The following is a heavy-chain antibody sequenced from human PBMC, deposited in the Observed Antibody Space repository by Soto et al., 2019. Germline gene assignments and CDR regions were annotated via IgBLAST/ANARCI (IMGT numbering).Heavy chain of an antibody. D-gene: IGHD6-19*01. CDR2: INPSGVTT. Sequence: QVQLVQSGAEVKKPGASVKVSCKASGYTFTSYYMHWVRQAPGQGLEWMGVINPSGVTTSYAPKFQGRVTMTRDTSTSTVYMDLSSLRSEDTAVYYCARSLTPRYISDWYAYFDYWGQGTLVTVSS. V-gene: IGHV1-46*01. J-gene: IGHJ4*02. CDR1: GYTFTSYY. CDR3: ARSLTPRYISDWYAYFDY.